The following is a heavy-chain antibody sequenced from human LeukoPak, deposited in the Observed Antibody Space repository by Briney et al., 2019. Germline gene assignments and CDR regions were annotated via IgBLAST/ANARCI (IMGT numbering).Heavy chain of an antibody. J-gene: IGHJ5*02. CDR1: GDSITSYY. D-gene: IGHD3-10*01. V-gene: IGHV4-4*07. CDR3: ARSRQASGLFSS. CDR2: IYTTGTT. Sequence: PSETLSLTCTVSGDSITSYYWSWIRQSAEKGLEWIGRIYTTGTTNYNPSLKGRVTVSVDTSKNQFFLKLRSVTAADTAVYYCARSRQASGLFSSWGQGTLVVVSS.